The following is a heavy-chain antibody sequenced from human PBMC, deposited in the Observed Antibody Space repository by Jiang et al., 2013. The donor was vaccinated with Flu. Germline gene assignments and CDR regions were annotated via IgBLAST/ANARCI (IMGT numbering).Heavy chain of an antibody. CDR3: VSSSTSSWPLFDP. CDR1: GVSMTSRFHY. V-gene: IGHV4-39*01. D-gene: IGHD2-2*01. CDR2: LYYTGST. J-gene: IGHJ5*02. Sequence: PGLVKPSETLSLTCSVSGVSMTSRFHYWGWIRQPPGRALEWIGSLYYTGSTYYNPSLKSRVIISGDTAKNQLSLTLATVDAADTAVYFCVSSSTSSWPLFDPWGQGTLVIVSS.